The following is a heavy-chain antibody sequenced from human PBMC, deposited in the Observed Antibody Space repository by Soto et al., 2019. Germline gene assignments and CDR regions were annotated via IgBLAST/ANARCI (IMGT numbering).Heavy chain of an antibody. CDR1: GFTFDDYA. Sequence: GGSLRLSCAASGFTFDDYAMHWVRQAPGKGLEWVSGISWNSGSIGYADSVKGRFTISRDNTKNSLYLQMNSLRAEDTALYYCAKDRHFDWFYYMDVWGKGTTVTVSS. J-gene: IGHJ6*03. CDR2: ISWNSGSI. D-gene: IGHD3-9*01. CDR3: AKDRHFDWFYYMDV. V-gene: IGHV3-9*01.